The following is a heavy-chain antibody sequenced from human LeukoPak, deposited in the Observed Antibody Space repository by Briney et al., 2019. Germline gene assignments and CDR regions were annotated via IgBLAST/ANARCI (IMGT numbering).Heavy chain of an antibody. J-gene: IGHJ6*02. CDR3: ARERQYLDV. V-gene: IGHV4-34*01. CDR1: IGSFSGYY. D-gene: IGHD4-11*01. CDR2: INDSGSS. Sequence: SGTLSLTCAVYIGSFSGYYWSWIRQPPGKGLEWIGEINDSGSSNYNQSLKSRVTMSVDTSKNQFSLRLSSMTAADTAVYYCARERQYLDVWGQGTTVTVSS.